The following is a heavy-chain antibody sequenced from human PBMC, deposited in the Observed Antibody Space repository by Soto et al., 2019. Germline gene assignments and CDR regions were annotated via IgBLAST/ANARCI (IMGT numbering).Heavy chain of an antibody. CDR3: TTDGIAVAGSHWDFDC. J-gene: IGHJ4*02. V-gene: IGHV3-15*01. CDR2: IKSKTDGGTT. D-gene: IGHD6-19*01. Sequence: PGGSLRLSCAASGFPFSNAWTSWVRQAPGQGQEWVGRIKSKTDGGTTDYAAPVKGRFTVSRDDSKNTLYRQMNSLKTEDTAVYYCTTDGIAVAGSHWDFDCWGQGTLFTVSS. CDR1: GFPFSNAW.